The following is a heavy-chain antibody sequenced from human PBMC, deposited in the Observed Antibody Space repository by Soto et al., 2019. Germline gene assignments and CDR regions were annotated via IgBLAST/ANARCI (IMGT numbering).Heavy chain of an antibody. CDR3: ARGRDGGAAI. Sequence: QVQLQQWVAGLLKPSETLSLTCAVYGGSFSGYYWSWIRQPPGKGLEWIGEINPSGTTNYTPSLKSRVTMSGDTPKNQFSLKMTSVTAADTAVYYCARGRDGGAAIWGQGTLVTVSS. V-gene: IGHV4-34*01. J-gene: IGHJ4*02. CDR2: INPSGTT. D-gene: IGHD4-17*01. CDR1: GGSFSGYY.